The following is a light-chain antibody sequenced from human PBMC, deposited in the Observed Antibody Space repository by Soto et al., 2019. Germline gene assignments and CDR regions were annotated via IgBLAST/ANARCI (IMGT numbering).Light chain of an antibody. CDR1: QSVSSSY. J-gene: IGKJ3*01. CDR3: QQYGSSPPWFT. Sequence: EIVLTQSPGTLSLSPGERATLSCRASQSVSSSYLAWYQQNPGQAPRLLIYGASSRATGIPDRFSGSGSGTDFTLTISRLEPEDFAVYYCQQYGSSPPWFTFGPGTKVDIK. CDR2: GAS. V-gene: IGKV3-20*01.